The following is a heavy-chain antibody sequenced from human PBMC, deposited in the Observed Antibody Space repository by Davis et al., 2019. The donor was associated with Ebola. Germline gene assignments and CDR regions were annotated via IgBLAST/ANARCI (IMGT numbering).Heavy chain of an antibody. CDR3: ARYIAAAVY. CDR1: GFTFSNSW. CDR2: INPDGTLA. Sequence: GESLKISCVASGFTFSNSWIHWVRQVPGKGLVWISRINPDGTLAAYADSVEGRFTISRDNAKNSLYLQMNSLRDEDTAVYYCARYIAAAVYWGQGTLVTVSS. J-gene: IGHJ4*02. D-gene: IGHD6-13*01. V-gene: IGHV3-74*01.